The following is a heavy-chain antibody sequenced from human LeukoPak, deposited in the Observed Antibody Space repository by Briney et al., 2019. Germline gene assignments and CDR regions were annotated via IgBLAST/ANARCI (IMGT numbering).Heavy chain of an antibody. CDR3: ARIHQKSGLVRLRNYYGMDV. Sequence: PSETLSLTCAVYGGSFSGYYWSWIRQPPGKGLEWIGEINHSGSTNYNPSLKSRVTISVDTSKNQFSLKLSSVTAADTAVYYCARIHQKSGLVRLRNYYGMDVWGQGTTVTVSS. D-gene: IGHD6-19*01. CDR1: GGSFSGYY. CDR2: INHSGST. J-gene: IGHJ6*02. V-gene: IGHV4-34*01.